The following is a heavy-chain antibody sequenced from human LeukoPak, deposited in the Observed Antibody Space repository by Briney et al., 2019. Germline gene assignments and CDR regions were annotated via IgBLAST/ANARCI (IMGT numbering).Heavy chain of an antibody. Sequence: SETLSLTCTVSGGSISSYYWSWIRQPPGKGLEWIGYIYYSGSTNYNPSLKSRVTISVDTSKNQFSLKLSSVTAADTAVYYCVRHSGNRRGFDPWGQGTLVTVSS. V-gene: IGHV4-59*08. D-gene: IGHD1-26*01. CDR3: VRHSGNRRGFDP. J-gene: IGHJ5*02. CDR1: GGSISSYY. CDR2: IYYSGST.